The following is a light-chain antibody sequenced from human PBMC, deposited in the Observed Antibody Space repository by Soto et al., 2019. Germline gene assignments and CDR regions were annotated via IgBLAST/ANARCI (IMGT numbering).Light chain of an antibody. CDR3: QQYGGSPPT. Sequence: EIVLTQSPGTLSLSPGERATLSCRASQSVSNNYLAWYQQKPGQAPRLLIYGASTRATDVPDRFSGSGSGADLTITIRRLEPEDFEVYYCQQYGGSPPTFGQGTKVDIK. V-gene: IGKV3-20*01. CDR2: GAS. J-gene: IGKJ1*01. CDR1: QSVSNNY.